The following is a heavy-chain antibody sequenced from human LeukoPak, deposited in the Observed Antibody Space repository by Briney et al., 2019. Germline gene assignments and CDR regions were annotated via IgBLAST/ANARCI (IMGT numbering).Heavy chain of an antibody. CDR3: ARTGFHEYYYYMDV. J-gene: IGHJ6*03. D-gene: IGHD1-14*01. CDR1: GGSISSGGYY. Sequence: SETLSLTCTVSGGSISSGGYYWSWIRQPAGKGLEWIGRIYTSGSTNYNPSLKSRVTMSVDTSKNQFSLKLSSVTAADTAVYYCARTGFHEYYYYMDVWGKGTTVTVSS. CDR2: IYTSGST. V-gene: IGHV4-61*02.